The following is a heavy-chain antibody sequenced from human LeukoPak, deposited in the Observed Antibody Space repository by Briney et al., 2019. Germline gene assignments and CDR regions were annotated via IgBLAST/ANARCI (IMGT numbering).Heavy chain of an antibody. J-gene: IGHJ4*02. Sequence: PGGSLRLSCAASGFTFSSYAMSWVRQAPGKGLEWVAIISYDGSNKYYADSVKGRFTISRDNSKNTLYLQMNSLGAEDTAVYYCARDTRGGDDHDLLFDYWGQGTLVTVSS. CDR3: ARDTRGGDDHDLLFDY. CDR2: ISYDGSNK. V-gene: IGHV3-30-3*01. CDR1: GFTFSSYA. D-gene: IGHD2-21*02.